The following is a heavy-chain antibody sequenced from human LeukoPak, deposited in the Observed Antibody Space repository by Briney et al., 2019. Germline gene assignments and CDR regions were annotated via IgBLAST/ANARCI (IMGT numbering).Heavy chain of an antibody. D-gene: IGHD6-19*01. CDR3: ARSSGWKYNIDY. Sequence: ASVKVSCKASGYTFTSYYIHWVRQAPGQGLEWMGWINPNSGGTNYAQKFQGRVTMTRDTSISTAYMELSRLRSDDTAMYYCARSSGWKYNIDYWGQGTLVTVSS. CDR1: GYTFTSYY. CDR2: INPNSGGT. J-gene: IGHJ4*02. V-gene: IGHV1-2*02.